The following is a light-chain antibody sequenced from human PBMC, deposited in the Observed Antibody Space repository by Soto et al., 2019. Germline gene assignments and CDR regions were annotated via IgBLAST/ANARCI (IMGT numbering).Light chain of an antibody. Sequence: DIQMTQSPSSLSAFVGDRVTITCRASQSISNSLNWHQHKPGKAPKLLIYAASSLQSGVPSRFSASGSGTDFTLTISSLQPEDFAAYYCQQSYTIPITFGVGTKVEI. CDR3: QQSYTIPIT. CDR1: QSISNS. J-gene: IGKJ4*01. CDR2: AAS. V-gene: IGKV1-39*01.